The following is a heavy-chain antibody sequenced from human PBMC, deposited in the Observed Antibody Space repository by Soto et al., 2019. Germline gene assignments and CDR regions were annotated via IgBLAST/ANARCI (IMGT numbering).Heavy chain of an antibody. CDR1: GGSISSGDYY. D-gene: IGHD4-4*01. CDR2: IYYSGST. J-gene: IGHJ4*02. CDR3: ARDMTTVSYFDY. V-gene: IGHV4-30-4*01. Sequence: SETLSLTCTVSGGSISSGDYYWSWIRQPPGKGLEWIGYIYYSGSTYYNPSLKSRVTISVDTSKNQFSLKLSSVTAADTAVYYCARDMTTVSYFDYWGQGTLVTVSS.